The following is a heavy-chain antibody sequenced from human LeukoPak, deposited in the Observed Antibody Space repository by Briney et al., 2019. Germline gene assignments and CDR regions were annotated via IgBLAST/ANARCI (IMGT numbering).Heavy chain of an antibody. Sequence: ASVKVSCKAYGYTFTGYYMHLVRQAPGQGLEWMGWINPNSGGTNYAQKFQGRVTMTRDTSISTAYMELSRLRSDDTAVYYCARDWGKKYDFWQHSIQGWFDPWGQGTLVTVSS. CDR3: ARDWGKKYDFWQHSIQGWFDP. CDR1: GYTFTGYY. D-gene: IGHD3-3*01. V-gene: IGHV1-2*02. CDR2: INPNSGGT. J-gene: IGHJ5*02.